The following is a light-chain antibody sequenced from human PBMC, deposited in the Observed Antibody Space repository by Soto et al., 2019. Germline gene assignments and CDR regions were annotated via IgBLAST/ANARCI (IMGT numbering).Light chain of an antibody. J-gene: IGKJ2*01. Sequence: IPLTQSPSSLSASVGDRVTITCRASQGIINYLAWYQQKPGKAPKLLIYGASTLQSGVPSRFGGSGSGTDFTLTVSSLQPEDFATYYCQQTYRTPRTFGQGTNLEIK. CDR3: QQTYRTPRT. CDR2: GAS. CDR1: QGIINY. V-gene: IGKV1-9*01.